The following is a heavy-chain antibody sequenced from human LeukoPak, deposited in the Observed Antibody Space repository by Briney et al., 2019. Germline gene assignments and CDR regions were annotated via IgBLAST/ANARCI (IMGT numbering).Heavy chain of an antibody. J-gene: IGHJ5*02. D-gene: IGHD2-8*01. V-gene: IGHV4-34*01. CDR3: ARQVVPVVRSGWFDP. CDR2: INHRGST. Sequence: PSDPLSLLCAFYGRPFSGYHWRWIRQPPGKGLEWIGDINHRGSTNYNPSLKSRVPISVETSKNHFALKLSAVTAADNAVYYCARQVVPVVRSGWFDPWDQETLVTVSS. CDR1: GRPFSGYH.